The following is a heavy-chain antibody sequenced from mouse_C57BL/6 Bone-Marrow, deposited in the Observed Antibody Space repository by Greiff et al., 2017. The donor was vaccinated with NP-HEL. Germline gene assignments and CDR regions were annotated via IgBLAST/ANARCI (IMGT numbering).Heavy chain of an antibody. D-gene: IGHD2-10*01. J-gene: IGHJ2*01. V-gene: IGHV1-64*01. CDR2: IHPNSGST. Sequence: QVQLPPPGAELVKPGASVQLSCKASGYTFTSYWMHWVKQRPGQGLEWIGMIHPNSGSTNYNEKFKSKATLTVDKSSSTAYMQLSSLTSEDSAVYYCANLLLHFDYWGQGTTLTVSS. CDR1: GYTFTSYW. CDR3: ANLLLHFDY.